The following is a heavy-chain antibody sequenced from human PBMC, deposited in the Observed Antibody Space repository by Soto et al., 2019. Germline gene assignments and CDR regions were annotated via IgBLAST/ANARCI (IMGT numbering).Heavy chain of an antibody. CDR2: IYYSGST. D-gene: IGHD3-3*01. Sequence: PSETLSLTCTFSCGAVISGSYYWSWIRQPPGKGLEWIGYIYYSGSTNYNPSLKSRVTISVDTSKNQFSLKLSSVTAADTAVYYCARELVGFLDSYYYGMDVWGQGTTVTVSS. CDR3: ARELVGFLDSYYYGMDV. CDR1: CGAVISGSYY. V-gene: IGHV4-61*01. J-gene: IGHJ6*02.